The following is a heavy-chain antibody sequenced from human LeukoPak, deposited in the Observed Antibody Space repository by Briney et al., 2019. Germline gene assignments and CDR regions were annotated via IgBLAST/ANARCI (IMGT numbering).Heavy chain of an antibody. Sequence: GGSLRLSCAASGFTFSNYGMSWVRQAPGKGLEWVSAISDSGGSTNSADSVKGRFTISTDNSKNTLYLQTNSLRPEDTAVYYCANYYSGSRAAFDVWGQGTMVTVSS. J-gene: IGHJ3*01. CDR1: GFTFSNYG. V-gene: IGHV3-23*01. D-gene: IGHD1-26*01. CDR3: ANYYSGSRAAFDV. CDR2: ISDSGGST.